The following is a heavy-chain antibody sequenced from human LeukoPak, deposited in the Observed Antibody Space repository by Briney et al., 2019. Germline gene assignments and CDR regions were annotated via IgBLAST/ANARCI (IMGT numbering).Heavy chain of an antibody. CDR2: ISWNSGRR. Sequence: PGRSLRLSCAASGVIFDDYVIHWVRQAPGKGLEWVSGISWNSGRRAYVDSVKGRFTISRDNTKNSVYLQMNSLRGEDTGVYYCAMDSYGPDDYWGQGTLVTVSS. J-gene: IGHJ4*02. D-gene: IGHD5-18*01. CDR1: GVIFDDYV. CDR3: AMDSYGPDDY. V-gene: IGHV3-9*01.